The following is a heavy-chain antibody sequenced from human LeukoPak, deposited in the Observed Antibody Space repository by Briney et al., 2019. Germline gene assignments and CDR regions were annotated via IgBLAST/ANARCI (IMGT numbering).Heavy chain of an antibody. V-gene: IGHV1-2*02. CDR2: INPNSGGT. J-gene: IGHJ4*02. Sequence: GASVKVSCKTSGYTFTGYYLFWVRQAPGQGLEWMGWINPNSGGTNYAQKFQGRVTMTRDTSIRTAYMELSRLTSVDTAVYYCARAPPRVTAAGYDYWGQGTLVTVS. CDR1: GYTFTGYY. CDR3: ARAPPRVTAAGYDY. D-gene: IGHD6-13*01.